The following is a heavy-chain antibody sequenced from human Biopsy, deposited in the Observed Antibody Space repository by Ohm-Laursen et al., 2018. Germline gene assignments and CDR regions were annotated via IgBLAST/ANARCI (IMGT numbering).Heavy chain of an antibody. CDR2: IYYGGST. D-gene: IGHD2/OR15-2a*01. Sequence: GTLSLTCTVSGGSISSSYWSWIRQTPGKGLEWIGYIYYGGSTNYNPSLKSRVTISVDTSKNQFSLRLNSVTAADTAVYYCARATNSTGWPYYYFYGMDVWGQGTTVTVSS. V-gene: IGHV4-59*01. CDR1: GGSISSSY. J-gene: IGHJ6*02. CDR3: ARATNSTGWPYYYFYGMDV.